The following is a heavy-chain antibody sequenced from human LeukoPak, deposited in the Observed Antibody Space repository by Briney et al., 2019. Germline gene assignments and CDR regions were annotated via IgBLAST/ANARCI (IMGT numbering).Heavy chain of an antibody. J-gene: IGHJ4*02. D-gene: IGHD1-1*01. V-gene: IGHV4-39*07. CDR1: YGSISDISYY. Sequence: PSETLSLTCTVSYGSISDISYYWGWIRQPPGKGLEWIGSISQSGTTYYNPSLMSRITISHDTSKNQFSLKVNSVTAADTAAYYCTREEGGTTVDYWGQGTLVTVSS. CDR3: TREEGGTTVDY. CDR2: ISQSGTT.